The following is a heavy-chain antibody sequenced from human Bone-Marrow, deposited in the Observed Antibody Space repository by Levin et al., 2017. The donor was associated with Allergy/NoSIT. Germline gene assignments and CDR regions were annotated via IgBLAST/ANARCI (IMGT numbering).Heavy chain of an antibody. J-gene: IGHJ4*02. CDR1: GFTFSSYS. Sequence: PGGSLRLSCAASGFTFSSYSMNWVRQAPGKGLEWVSSISSSSSYIYYADSVKGRFTISRDNAKNSLYLQMNSLRAEDTAVYYCARDQLNCSSTSCYLRLFHFDYWGQGTLVTVSS. V-gene: IGHV3-21*01. D-gene: IGHD2-2*01. CDR2: ISSSSSYI. CDR3: ARDQLNCSSTSCYLRLFHFDY.